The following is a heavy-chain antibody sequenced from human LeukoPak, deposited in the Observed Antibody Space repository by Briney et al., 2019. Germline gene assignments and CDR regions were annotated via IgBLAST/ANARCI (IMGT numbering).Heavy chain of an antibody. Sequence: GGSLRLSCAASGFTFSSYVMNWVRQAPGEGLEWVSAISGSGTYIYYAESVKGRFTISRDNAKNSLYLQMDSLRVEDTAVYYCARFVGPATKQYFDYWGQGILVTVSS. CDR1: GFTFSSYV. CDR3: ARFVGPATKQYFDY. V-gene: IGHV3-21*06. CDR2: ISGSGTYI. D-gene: IGHD6-19*01. J-gene: IGHJ4*02.